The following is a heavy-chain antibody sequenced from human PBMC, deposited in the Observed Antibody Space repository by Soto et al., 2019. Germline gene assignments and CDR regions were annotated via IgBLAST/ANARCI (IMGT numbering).Heavy chain of an antibody. CDR1: GFTFSSYD. V-gene: IGHV3-13*01. Sequence: GGSLRLSCAASGFTFSSYDMHWVRQATGKGLEWVSAIGTAGDTYYPGSVKGRFTISRENAKKSLYLQMNSLRAGDTAVYYCARVNNYYDSSGFDAFDIWGQGTMVTVSS. J-gene: IGHJ3*02. D-gene: IGHD3-22*01. CDR3: ARVNNYYDSSGFDAFDI. CDR2: IGTAGDT.